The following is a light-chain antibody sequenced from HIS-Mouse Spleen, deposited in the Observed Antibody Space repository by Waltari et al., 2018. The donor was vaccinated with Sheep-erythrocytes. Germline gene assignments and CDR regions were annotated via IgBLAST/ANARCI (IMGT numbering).Light chain of an antibody. Sequence: DIQMTQSPSTLSASVGDRVTITCRASQSISSWLAWYQQKPGKAPKLLLYKASSLESGVPSRFSGSGSGTEFTLTISSLQPDDFATYDCQQYNSYSLTFGGGTKVEIK. V-gene: IGKV1-5*03. CDR3: QQYNSYSLT. J-gene: IGKJ4*01. CDR1: QSISSW. CDR2: KAS.